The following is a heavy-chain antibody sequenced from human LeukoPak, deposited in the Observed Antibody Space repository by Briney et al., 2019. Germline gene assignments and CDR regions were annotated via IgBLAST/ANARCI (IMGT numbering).Heavy chain of an antibody. V-gene: IGHV3-7*01. CDR2: IKQDGSEK. D-gene: IGHD3-3*01. CDR3: AGGPGFLIDC. J-gene: IGHJ4*02. Sequence: GGSLRLSCAASGFTFSSYWMSWVRQAPGKRLEWVANIKQDGSEKHYVDSVKGRLTISRDNAKNLLYLQMNSLRVEDTAVYYCAGGPGFLIDCWGQGTLVTVSS. CDR1: GFTFSSYW.